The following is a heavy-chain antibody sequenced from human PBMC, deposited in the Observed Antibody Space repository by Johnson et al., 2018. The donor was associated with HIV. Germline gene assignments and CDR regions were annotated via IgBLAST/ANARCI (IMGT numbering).Heavy chain of an antibody. J-gene: IGHJ3*02. CDR1: GFTFDDYG. V-gene: IGHV3-20*04. CDR2: INWNGGST. CDR3: ARALRVVVVAATFDAFDI. D-gene: IGHD2-15*01. Sequence: VQLVESGGGVVRPGGSLRLSCAASGFTFDDYGMSWVSQAPGKGLEWVSGINWNGGSTGYADSVKGRFTISRDNAKNSLYLQMNSLRAEDTALYYCARALRVVVVAATFDAFDIWGQGTMVTVSS.